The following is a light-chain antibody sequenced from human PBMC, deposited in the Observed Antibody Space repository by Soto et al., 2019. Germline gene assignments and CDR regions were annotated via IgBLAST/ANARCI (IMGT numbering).Light chain of an antibody. J-gene: IGKJ1*01. CDR1: QRVSSRY. V-gene: IGKV3-20*01. Sequence: MVLTQSPGTLSLSPGDGATLSCRASQRVSSRYLAWYQQKPGQAPRLLIYGAFKRATGIPDRFSGSGSGTDFTLTISRMEPEDFAVYCCQQYGSSPRTFGQGIKVDIK. CDR3: QQYGSSPRT. CDR2: GAF.